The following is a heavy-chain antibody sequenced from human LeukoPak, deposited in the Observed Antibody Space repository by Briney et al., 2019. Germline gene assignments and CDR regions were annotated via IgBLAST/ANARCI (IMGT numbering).Heavy chain of an antibody. J-gene: IGHJ3*02. Sequence: GGSLRLSCAASGFTISDHYMDWVRQAPGKGLEWVGRITNKAYSYTTEYAASVKGRLSISRDDSKHSVYLQMTSLKTEDTAVYYCTRRKTFTDGFDIWGQGTMVTVSS. CDR3: TRRKTFTDGFDI. D-gene: IGHD3-3*02. V-gene: IGHV3-72*01. CDR1: GFTISDHY. CDR2: ITNKAYSYTT.